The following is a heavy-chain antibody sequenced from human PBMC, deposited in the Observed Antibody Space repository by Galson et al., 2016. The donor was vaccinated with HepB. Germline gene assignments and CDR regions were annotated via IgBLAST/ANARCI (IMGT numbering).Heavy chain of an antibody. V-gene: IGHV3-13*01. CDR2: IDTAGNT. CDR1: GFTFSSYD. CDR3: AREINWCDWYFDL. Sequence: SLRLSCAATGFTFSSYDMHWVRQPTGKRLEWVSAIDTAGNTYYPGSVKGRFTISRENAKNSLYLQMNSLRAEDTAVYYCAREINWCDWYFDLWGRGTLVTVSS. D-gene: IGHD1-20*01. J-gene: IGHJ2*01.